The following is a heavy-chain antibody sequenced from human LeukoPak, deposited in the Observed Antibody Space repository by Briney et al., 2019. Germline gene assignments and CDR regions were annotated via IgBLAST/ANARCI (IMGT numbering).Heavy chain of an antibody. Sequence: ASVKVSCKASGGTFSSYAISWVRQAPGQGLEWMGGTVPIFGTANYAQKFQGRVTMTTDTSTSTAYMELRSLRSDDTAVYYCARDSTDGYFDYWGQGTLVTVSS. V-gene: IGHV1-69*05. CDR3: ARDSTDGYFDY. D-gene: IGHD5-24*01. CDR1: GGTFSSYA. J-gene: IGHJ4*02. CDR2: TVPIFGTA.